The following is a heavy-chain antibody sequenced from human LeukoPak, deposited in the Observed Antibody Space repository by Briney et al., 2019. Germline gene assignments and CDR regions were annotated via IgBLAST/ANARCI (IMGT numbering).Heavy chain of an antibody. V-gene: IGHV4-59*01. D-gene: IGHD2-15*01. Sequence: PSETLSLTCTVSGGSISSYYWSWIRQPPGKGLEWIGYIYYSGSTNYNPSLKSRVTISVDTSKNQFSLKLSSVTAADTAVYYCARDLGVAAPTGGGWGWFDPWGQGTLVTVSS. CDR1: GGSISSYY. CDR2: IYYSGST. J-gene: IGHJ5*02. CDR3: ARDLGVAAPTGGGWGWFDP.